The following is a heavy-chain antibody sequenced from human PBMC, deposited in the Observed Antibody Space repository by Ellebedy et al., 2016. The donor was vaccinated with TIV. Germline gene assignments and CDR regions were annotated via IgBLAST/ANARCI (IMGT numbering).Heavy chain of an antibody. Sequence: PGGSLRLSCAVSGFNVSTSHFSWVRQAPGKGLKWVSVIYSGGGTYYADSVKGRFTISRDNSKKTLYLQMNSLRAEDTALYSCAKAPYSLGWYSGADYWGQGTLVTVSS. D-gene: IGHD6-13*01. CDR3: AKAPYSLGWYSGADY. J-gene: IGHJ4*02. V-gene: IGHV3-66*01. CDR2: IYSGGGT. CDR1: GFNVSTSH.